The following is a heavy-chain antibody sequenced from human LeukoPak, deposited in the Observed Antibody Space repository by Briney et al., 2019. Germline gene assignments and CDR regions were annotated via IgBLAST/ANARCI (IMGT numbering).Heavy chain of an antibody. V-gene: IGHV3-30*02. Sequence: PGGSLRLSCAASGFTFSSIGMHWVRQAPGKGLEWVAFIWYDGSNKYYADSVKGRFTISGDNSKDTLYLEMNSLKTEDTAVYYCAKDRGVYYYYYMDVWGRGTTVTVSS. J-gene: IGHJ6*03. D-gene: IGHD3-10*01. CDR3: AKDRGVYYYYYMDV. CDR2: IWYDGSNK. CDR1: GFTFSSIG.